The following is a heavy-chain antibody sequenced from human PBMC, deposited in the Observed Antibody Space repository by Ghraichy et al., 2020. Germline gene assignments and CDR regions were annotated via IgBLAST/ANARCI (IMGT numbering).Heavy chain of an antibody. CDR3: ARVPAAYYYGSGSYSFDY. Sequence: ASVKVSCKASGYTFTGYYMHWVRQAPGQGLEWMGRINPNSGGTNYAQKFQGRVTMTRDTSISTAYMELSRLRSDDTAVYYCARVPAAYYYGSGSYSFDYWGQGTLVTVSS. D-gene: IGHD3-10*01. J-gene: IGHJ4*02. CDR1: GYTFTGYY. V-gene: IGHV1-2*06. CDR2: INPNSGGT.